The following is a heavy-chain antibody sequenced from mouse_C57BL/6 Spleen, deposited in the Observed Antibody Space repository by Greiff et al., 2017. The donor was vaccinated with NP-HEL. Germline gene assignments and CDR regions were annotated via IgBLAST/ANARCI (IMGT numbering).Heavy chain of an antibody. CDR3: ARSTTVAPEAMDY. J-gene: IGHJ4*01. CDR1: GYTFTSYW. CDR2: IDPSDSYT. V-gene: IGHV1-50*01. D-gene: IGHD1-1*01. Sequence: QVQLQQPGAELVKPGASVKLSCKASGYTFTSYWMQWVKQRPGQGLERIGEIDPSDSYTNYNQKFKGKATLTVDTSSSTAYMQLSSLTSEDSAVYYCARSTTVAPEAMDYWGQGTSVTVSS.